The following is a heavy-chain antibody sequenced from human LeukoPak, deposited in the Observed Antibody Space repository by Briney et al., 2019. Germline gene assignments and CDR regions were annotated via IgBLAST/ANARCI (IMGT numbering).Heavy chain of an antibody. D-gene: IGHD2-2*01. Sequence: PGGSLRLSCAASGFTFSSYWMSWVRQAPGKGLEWVANIKQDGSEKYYVDSVKGRFTISRDNAKNPLYLQMNSLRAEDTAVYYCARDMGGDIVVVPAVSEYYFDYWGQGTLVTVSS. J-gene: IGHJ4*02. CDR3: ARDMGGDIVVVPAVSEYYFDY. CDR1: GFTFSSYW. V-gene: IGHV3-7*01. CDR2: IKQDGSEK.